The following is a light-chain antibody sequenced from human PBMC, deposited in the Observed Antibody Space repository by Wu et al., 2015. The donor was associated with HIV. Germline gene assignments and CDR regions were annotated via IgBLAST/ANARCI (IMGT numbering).Light chain of an antibody. J-gene: IGKJ1*01. CDR1: HSINTY. Sequence: DIQMIQSPSSLSASIGDRVTITCRASHSINTYLNWYQQKPGKAPNLLIYAASSLQSGVPSRFSGSGSGTDFTLTISTLQPEDVATYYCQKYNTAPWTFGQGTKVEMK. CDR2: AAS. CDR3: QKYNTAPWT. V-gene: IGKV1-39*01.